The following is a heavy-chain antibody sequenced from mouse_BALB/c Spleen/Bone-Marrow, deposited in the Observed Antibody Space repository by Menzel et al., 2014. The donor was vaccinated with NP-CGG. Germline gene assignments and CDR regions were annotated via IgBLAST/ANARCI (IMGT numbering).Heavy chain of an antibody. Sequence: EVKLVESGGGLVQPGGSRKLSCAASGFTFSDYGMAWVRQAPGKGPEWVAFISNLAYSIYYADTVTGRFTISRDNAKNTLYLEMSSLRSEDTAMYYCARDQVYYYGSSYGYFDVWGAGTTVTVSS. CDR1: GFTFSDYG. CDR3: ARDQVYYYGSSYGYFDV. J-gene: IGHJ1*01. CDR2: ISNLAYSI. V-gene: IGHV5-15*02. D-gene: IGHD1-1*01.